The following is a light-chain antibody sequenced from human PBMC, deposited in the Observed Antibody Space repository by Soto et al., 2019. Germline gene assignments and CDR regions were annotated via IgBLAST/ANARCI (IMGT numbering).Light chain of an antibody. V-gene: IGKV3-20*01. Sequence: VLTQSPGTLSLSPGEGATLSCRASQRSSPYLAWYQKKPGQPPRLLIYDVSTRATGIPDRFSGRGSGADFTLTISGLESKDFGLYYCQQYGSSPPTFGGGTKVEIK. CDR1: QRSSPY. J-gene: IGKJ4*01. CDR3: QQYGSSPPT. CDR2: DVS.